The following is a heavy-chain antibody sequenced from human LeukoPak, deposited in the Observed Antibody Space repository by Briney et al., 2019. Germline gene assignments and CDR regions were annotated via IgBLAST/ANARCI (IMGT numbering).Heavy chain of an antibody. CDR3: ARAGHYMDV. D-gene: IGHD7-27*01. CDR2: ISTSGGTI. CDR1: GFTFSTYE. J-gene: IGHJ6*03. V-gene: IGHV3-48*03. Sequence: GESLRLSCVASGFTFSTYEMNWVRQAPGKGLEWVSYISTSGGTIYYADSVKGRFTISRDNAKDSLYLQMNSLRVEDTAVYYCARAGHYMDVWGKGTTVTISS.